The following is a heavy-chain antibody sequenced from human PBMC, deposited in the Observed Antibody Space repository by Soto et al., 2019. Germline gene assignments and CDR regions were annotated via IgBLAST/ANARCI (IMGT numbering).Heavy chain of an antibody. Sequence: ASVKVSCKASGYTFSDYGVSWVRQVPGQGLEWMAWISAYNGITNYAQKLQGRVTVTADTSTSTAYMELRSLRFDDTAMYYCAREEDYYDSCGPIDYWGQGTLVTVSS. CDR2: ISAYNGIT. V-gene: IGHV1-18*01. CDR3: AREEDYYDSCGPIDY. J-gene: IGHJ4*02. CDR1: GYTFSDYG. D-gene: IGHD3-22*01.